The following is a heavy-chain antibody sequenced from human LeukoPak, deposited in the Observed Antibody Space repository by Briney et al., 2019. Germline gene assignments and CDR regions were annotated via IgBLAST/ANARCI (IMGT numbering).Heavy chain of an antibody. Sequence: GESPKISCKGSGYSFTSYWIGWVRQMPGKGLEWMGIIYPGDSDTRYNPSFQGQVTISADKSINTAYLQWSSLKASDTAMYYCARLSCSSTYCYVFDYWGQGILVTVSS. D-gene: IGHD2-2*01. CDR3: ARLSCSSTYCYVFDY. J-gene: IGHJ4*02. CDR1: GYSFTSYW. CDR2: IYPGDSDT. V-gene: IGHV5-51*01.